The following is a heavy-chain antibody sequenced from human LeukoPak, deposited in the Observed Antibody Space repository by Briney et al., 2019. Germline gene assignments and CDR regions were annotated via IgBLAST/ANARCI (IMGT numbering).Heavy chain of an antibody. CDR2: INPNSGGT. CDR3: ARSSREQLVRWYFDL. J-gene: IGHJ2*01. V-gene: IGHV1-2*02. D-gene: IGHD6-13*01. CDR1: GYTFTGYY. Sequence: GASVKVSCKASGYTFTGYYMHWVRQAPGQGLEWMGWINPNSGGTNYAQKFQGRVTMTRDTSISTAYMELSRLRSDDTAVYYCARSSREQLVRWYFDLWGRGTLATVSS.